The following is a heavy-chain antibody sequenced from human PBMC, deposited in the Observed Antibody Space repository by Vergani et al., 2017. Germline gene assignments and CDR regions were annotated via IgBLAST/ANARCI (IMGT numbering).Heavy chain of an antibody. CDR1: GGSFSGYY. V-gene: IGHV4-34*01. Sequence: QVQLQQWGAGLLKPSETLSLTCAVYGGSFSGYYWSWIRQPPGKGLEWIGEINHSGSTNYNPSLKSRVTISVDTSKNQFSLKLSFVTAADTAVYYCASSLWFGELSYYFDYWGQGTLVTASS. CDR3: ASSLWFGELSYYFDY. D-gene: IGHD3-10*01. J-gene: IGHJ4*02. CDR2: INHSGST.